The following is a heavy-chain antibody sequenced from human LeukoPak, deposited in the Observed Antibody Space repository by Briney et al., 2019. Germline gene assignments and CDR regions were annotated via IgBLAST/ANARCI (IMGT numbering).Heavy chain of an antibody. Sequence: GGSLRLSCAASGFTFSSYAMSWVRQAPGKGLEWVSAISGSGGSTYYADSVKGRFTISRDNSKNTLYLQMNSLRAEDTAIYYCAKRGPIYSASPGNYFDYWGQGTLVTVFS. CDR2: ISGSGGST. D-gene: IGHD3-10*01. CDR3: AKRGPIYSASPGNYFDY. J-gene: IGHJ4*02. CDR1: GFTFSSYA. V-gene: IGHV3-23*01.